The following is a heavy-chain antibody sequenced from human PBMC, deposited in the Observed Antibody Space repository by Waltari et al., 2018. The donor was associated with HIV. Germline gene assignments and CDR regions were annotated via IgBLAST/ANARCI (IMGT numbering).Heavy chain of an antibody. CDR1: GGSFSGYY. CDR3: ARAEGWDVGFFDY. CDR2: INHSGST. J-gene: IGHJ4*02. V-gene: IGHV4-34*01. D-gene: IGHD1-26*01. Sequence: QVQLQQWGAGLLKPSETLSLTCAVYGGSFSGYYWSWIRQPPGKGLEWIGEINHSGSTNYNPSLKSRVTISVDTSKNQFSLKLSSVTAADTAVYYCARAEGWDVGFFDYWGQGTLVTVSS.